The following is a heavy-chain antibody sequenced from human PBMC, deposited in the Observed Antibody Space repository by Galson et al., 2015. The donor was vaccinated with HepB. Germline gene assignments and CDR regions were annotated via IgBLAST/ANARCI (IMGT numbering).Heavy chain of an antibody. D-gene: IGHD2-21*01. CDR1: GGSLSNSGYY. CDR2: IYYSGTT. V-gene: IGHV4-39*01. J-gene: IGHJ4*02. Sequence: QVQLQESGPGLVKPSQTLSLTCTVSGGSLSNSGYYWAWIRQPPGKGLEWIGSIYYSGTTHYNPSLKSRVTISLDTSNNQFSLKLSSVTAADTAVYYCARPNQYCLGDNCFSGNFWGQGTLVTVSS. CDR3: ARPNQYCLGDNCFSGNF.